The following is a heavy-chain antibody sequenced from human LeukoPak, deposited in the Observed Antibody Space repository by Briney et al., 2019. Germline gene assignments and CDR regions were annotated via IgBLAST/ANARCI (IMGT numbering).Heavy chain of an antibody. Sequence: GGYLRLSCAASGFTFTSYVMSWVRQAPGKGLEWVASVGGGGDYTYYSDSVKGRFTISRDNSENTVCLQMKSLRAEDTAVYYCVRRTASDFWGQGALVTVSS. V-gene: IGHV3-23*01. J-gene: IGHJ4*02. D-gene: IGHD2-21*02. CDR2: VGGGGDYT. CDR3: VRRTASDF. CDR1: GFTFTSYV.